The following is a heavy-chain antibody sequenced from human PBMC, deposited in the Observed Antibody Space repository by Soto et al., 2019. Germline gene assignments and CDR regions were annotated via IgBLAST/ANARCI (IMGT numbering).Heavy chain of an antibody. CDR2: IIPIFGTA. D-gene: IGHD6-13*01. Sequence: VKGSCKASGGTFSSYAISWVRQAPGQGLEWMGGIIPIFGTANYAQKFQGRVTITADESTSTAYMELSSLRSEDTAVYYCARDLAGAAAGYTWFDPGGQGTLSTGSS. J-gene: IGHJ5*02. CDR1: GGTFSSYA. CDR3: ARDLAGAAAGYTWFDP. V-gene: IGHV1-69*13.